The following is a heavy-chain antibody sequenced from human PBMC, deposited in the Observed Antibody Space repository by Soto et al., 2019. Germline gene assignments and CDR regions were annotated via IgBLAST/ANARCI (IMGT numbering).Heavy chain of an antibody. Sequence: SVKVSCKASGGTFSSYAISWVRQAPGQGLEWMGGIIPIFGTANYAQKFQGRVTITADESTSTAYMELSSLRSEDTAVYYCAKDPKYSSGWYQGWFDPWGQGTLVTVSS. CDR2: IIPIFGTA. CDR1: GGTFSSYA. V-gene: IGHV1-69*13. D-gene: IGHD6-19*01. CDR3: AKDPKYSSGWYQGWFDP. J-gene: IGHJ5*02.